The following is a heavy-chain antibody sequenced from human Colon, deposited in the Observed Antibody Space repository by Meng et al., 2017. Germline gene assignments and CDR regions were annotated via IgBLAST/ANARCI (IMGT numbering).Heavy chain of an antibody. CDR1: GGSISTSY. V-gene: IGHV4-59*01. CDR3: ASGGYFDY. D-gene: IGHD3-16*01. Sequence: QVQLQESGPGLVKPSETLSLTCTDSGGSISTSYWSWVRQPPGKGLEWIGYIYYSGNTNYNPSLKSRVTISVDTSKNQFSLKLTSVTAADAAVYYCASGGYFDYWGQGALVTVSS. J-gene: IGHJ4*02. CDR2: IYYSGNT.